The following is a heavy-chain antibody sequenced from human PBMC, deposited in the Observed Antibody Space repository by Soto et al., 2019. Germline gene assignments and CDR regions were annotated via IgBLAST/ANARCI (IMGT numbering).Heavy chain of an antibody. CDR3: AGRMRENEIGTIEFDY. CDR2: IIPIFGTA. CDR1: GGTFSSYA. V-gene: IGHV1-69*13. Sequence: SVKVSCKASGGTFSSYAISWVRQAPGQGLEWMGGIIPIFGTANYAQKFQGRVTITADESTSTAYMELSSLRSEDTAVYYCAGRMRENEIGTIEFDYWGQGTLVTVSS. J-gene: IGHJ4*02. D-gene: IGHD1-26*01.